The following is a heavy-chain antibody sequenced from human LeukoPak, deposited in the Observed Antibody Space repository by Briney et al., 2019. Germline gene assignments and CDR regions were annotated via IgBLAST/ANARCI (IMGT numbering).Heavy chain of an antibody. CDR1: GFIFSNHE. CDR3: ARAAFYDSSGYYRPDY. CDR2: ISSSGSAK. V-gene: IGHV3-48*03. Sequence: GGSLRLSCAASGFIFSNHEMNWVRQAPGKGLEWVSYISSSGSAKYYAESVKGRFTISRDNAKNSLDLQMNSLRAEDMAVYYCARAAFYDSSGYYRPDYWGQGTLVTVSS. J-gene: IGHJ4*02. D-gene: IGHD3-22*01.